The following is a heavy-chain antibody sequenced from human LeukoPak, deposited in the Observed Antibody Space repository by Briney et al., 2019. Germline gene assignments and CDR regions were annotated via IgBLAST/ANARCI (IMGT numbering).Heavy chain of an antibody. J-gene: IGHJ4*02. CDR1: GFTFSSYA. CDR3: AKARGYSSSSSFDY. D-gene: IGHD6-13*01. CDR2: IRDSGGST. V-gene: IGHV3-23*01. Sequence: GGSLRLSCAASGFTFSSYAMSWVRQAPGKGPEWVSGIRDSGGSTYYADSVKGRFTISRDNSKNTLYLQMNSLTAEDTALYYCAKARGYSSSSSFDYWGQGTLVTVSS.